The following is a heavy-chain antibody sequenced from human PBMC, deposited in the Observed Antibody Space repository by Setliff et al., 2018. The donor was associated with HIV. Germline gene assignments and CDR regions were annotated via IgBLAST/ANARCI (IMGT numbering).Heavy chain of an antibody. CDR2: IYYSGST. D-gene: IGHD1-7*01. Sequence: SETLSLTCTVSGGSISSHYWSWIRQPPGKGLEWIGSIYYSGSTNYNPSLESRVSISVDTSKNQFSLRLSSVTAADTAVYYCARGHTWNYYGGDYFDYWGQGSQVTVSS. J-gene: IGHJ4*02. CDR3: ARGHTWNYYGGDYFDY. CDR1: GGSISSHY. V-gene: IGHV4-59*11.